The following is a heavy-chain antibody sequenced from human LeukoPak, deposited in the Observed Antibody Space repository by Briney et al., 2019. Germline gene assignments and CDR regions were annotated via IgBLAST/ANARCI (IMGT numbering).Heavy chain of an antibody. CDR2: IKQDGSEK. D-gene: IGHD4-23*01. CDR3: AREFDYGGNSPVIDY. CDR1: GFTFSSYW. J-gene: IGHJ4*02. Sequence: GGSLRLSCAASGFTFSSYWMSWVRQAPGKGLEWVANIKQDGSEKYYVDSVKGRFTISRDNAKNSLYLQMNSLRAEDTAVYYCAREFDYGGNSPVIDYWGQGTLVTVSS. V-gene: IGHV3-7*05.